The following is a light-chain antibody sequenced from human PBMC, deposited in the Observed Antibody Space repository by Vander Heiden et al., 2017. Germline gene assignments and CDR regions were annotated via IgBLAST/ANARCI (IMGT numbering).Light chain of an antibody. Sequence: QSVLTQPPSVSGAPGQRVTISCTGSSSNIGAGYDVHWYQQLPGTAPKPLIYGNSNRPSGVPDRFSGSTSGTSASLAITGLQAEEEAEYYCQSYDSTLSGANVVFGGGTKLTVL. J-gene: IGLJ2*01. V-gene: IGLV1-40*01. CDR1: SSNIGAGYD. CDR3: QSYDSTLSGANVV. CDR2: GNS.